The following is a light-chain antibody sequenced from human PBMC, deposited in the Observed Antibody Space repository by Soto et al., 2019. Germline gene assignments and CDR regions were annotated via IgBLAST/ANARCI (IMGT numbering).Light chain of an antibody. J-gene: IGKJ1*01. V-gene: IGKV1-5*01. CDR3: QLSDTFLGT. CDR2: DAS. Sequence: EIQMKMTPSTLLASVKDRVTITCRASQSISNWLAWYQQKPGEAPKLLIYDASALPRGVPSRFSGSGSGTKFTLTIASLQPDDFVTYYCQLSDTFLGTFAPGTKVDIK. CDR1: QSISNW.